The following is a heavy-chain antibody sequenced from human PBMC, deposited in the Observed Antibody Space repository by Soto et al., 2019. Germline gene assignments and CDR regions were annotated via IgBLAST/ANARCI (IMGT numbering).Heavy chain of an antibody. D-gene: IGHD6-19*01. CDR2: INAGNGNT. V-gene: IGHV1-3*05. J-gene: IGHJ4*02. Sequence: QVQLVQSGAEEKKPGASVNVSCKASGYTFTGYAMHWVRQAPGQRLEWMGWINAGNGNTKYSQKFQGRVTITRDTSASTAYMELSSLRSEDTAVYYCARAVAVAADFDYWGQGTLVTVSS. CDR1: GYTFTGYA. CDR3: ARAVAVAADFDY.